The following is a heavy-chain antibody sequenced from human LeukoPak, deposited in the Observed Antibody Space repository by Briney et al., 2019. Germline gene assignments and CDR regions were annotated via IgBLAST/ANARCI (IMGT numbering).Heavy chain of an antibody. V-gene: IGHV5-51*01. Sequence: GESLKISCKGSGYSFTDYWIAWVRQMPGKDLEWMGIIYPGDSDTRYSPSFQGQVTISADRSISTAYLQWSSLKASDTAMYYCARLVGSGLWFGEFDYWGQGTLVTVSS. D-gene: IGHD3-10*01. CDR3: ARLVGSGLWFGEFDY. CDR1: GYSFTDYW. J-gene: IGHJ4*02. CDR2: IYPGDSDT.